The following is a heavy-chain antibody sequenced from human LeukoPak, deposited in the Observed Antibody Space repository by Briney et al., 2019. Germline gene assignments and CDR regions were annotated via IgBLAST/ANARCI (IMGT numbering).Heavy chain of an antibody. V-gene: IGHV3-23*01. CDR3: AKARTYSSGYHYYDY. Sequence: GGSLRPSCAASGFTFSSYAMSWVRQAPGKGLEWVSAISGSGGSTYYADSVKGRFTISRDNSKNTLYLQMNSLRAEDTAVYYCAKARTYSSGYHYYDYWGQGTLVTVSS. D-gene: IGHD3-22*01. CDR1: GFTFSSYA. CDR2: ISGSGGST. J-gene: IGHJ4*02.